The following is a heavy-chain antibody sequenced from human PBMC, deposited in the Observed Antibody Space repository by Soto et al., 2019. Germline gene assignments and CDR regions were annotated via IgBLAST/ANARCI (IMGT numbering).Heavy chain of an antibody. CDR3: ARDSSASATSYSFDY. D-gene: IGHD3-10*01. CDR2: INPNGGGT. CDR1: GGTFSSYA. V-gene: IGHV1-46*01. J-gene: IGHJ4*02. Sequence: ASVKVSCKASGGTFSSYAISWVRQAPGVGLEWMGIINPNGGGTDYAQKFQGRVTMTTDTYASTVHMELSSPRSEDTAVYFCARDSSASATSYSFDYWGQGTLVTVSS.